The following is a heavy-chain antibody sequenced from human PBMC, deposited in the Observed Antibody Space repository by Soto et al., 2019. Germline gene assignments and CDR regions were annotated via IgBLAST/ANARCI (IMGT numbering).Heavy chain of an antibody. CDR3: ASRLRYFVWLLSKYRDFHPY. V-gene: IGHV4-39*01. J-gene: IGHJ1*01. D-gene: IGHD3-9*01. CDR2: IYYSGST. Sequence: SETLSVTCTVSGGSIRSSSYYWGWIRQPPGKGLEWIGSIYYSGSTYYNPSLKSRVTISVDTSKNQFSLKLSSVTAADTAVYYCASRLRYFVWLLSKYRDFHPYWSQGTLDIVSS. CDR1: GGSIRSSSYY.